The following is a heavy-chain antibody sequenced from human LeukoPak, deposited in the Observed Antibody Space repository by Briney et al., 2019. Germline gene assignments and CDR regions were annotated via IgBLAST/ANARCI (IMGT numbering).Heavy chain of an antibody. CDR1: GDSISSYY. CDR2: IYYSGST. CDR3: ARDQGFGYNWFDP. J-gene: IGHJ5*02. D-gene: IGHD3-10*01. Sequence: PSETLSLTCTVSGDSISSYYWSWIRQPPGKGLEWIGYIYYSGSTNYNPSLKSRVTISVDTSKNQFSLKLSSVTAADTAVYYCARDQGFGYNWFDPWGQGTLVTVSS. V-gene: IGHV4-59*01.